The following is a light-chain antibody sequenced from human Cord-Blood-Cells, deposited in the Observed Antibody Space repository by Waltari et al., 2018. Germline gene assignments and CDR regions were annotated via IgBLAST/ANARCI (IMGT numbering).Light chain of an antibody. CDR3: SSYTSSSTLV. J-gene: IGLJ3*02. V-gene: IGLV2-14*01. CDR2: DVS. CDR1: SSDVGGYNY. Sequence: QSALTQPASVSGSPGQSITISCPGTSSDVGGYNYVSWYQQHPGKAPKLMIYDVSKRPPGVSNRFSGSKSGNTASLTISGLQAEDEADYYCSSYTSSSTLVFGGGTKLTVL.